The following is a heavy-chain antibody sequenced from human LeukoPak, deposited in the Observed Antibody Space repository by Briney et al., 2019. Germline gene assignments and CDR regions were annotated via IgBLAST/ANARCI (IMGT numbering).Heavy chain of an antibody. V-gene: IGHV1-8*02. D-gene: IGHD2-2*01. CDR3: ARGDCSSTSCYDPTNNYGMDV. J-gene: IGHJ6*02. CDR1: GYTFTSYD. CDR2: MNPNSGNT. Sequence: GASVKVSCKASGYTFTSYDINWVRQATGQGLEWMGWMNPNSGNTGYAQKFQGRVTMTRNTSISTAYMELSSLRSEDTAVYYCARGDCSSTSCYDPTNNYGMDVWGQGTTDTVSS.